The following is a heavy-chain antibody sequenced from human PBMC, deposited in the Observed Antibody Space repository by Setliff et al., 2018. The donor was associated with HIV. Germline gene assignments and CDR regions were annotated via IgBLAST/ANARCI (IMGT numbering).Heavy chain of an antibody. CDR3: ARVFVPGGNYYDH. D-gene: IGHD2-8*02. Sequence: LRLSCAASGFIFSDHYMDWVRQAPGKGLEWVARTRNKANRYTTEYAASVKGRFTISRDESENTLFLQMNSLKTEDTAVYYCARVFVPGGNYYDHWGQGTLVTVPQ. V-gene: IGHV3-72*01. CDR2: TRNKANRYTT. CDR1: GFIFSDHY. J-gene: IGHJ5*02.